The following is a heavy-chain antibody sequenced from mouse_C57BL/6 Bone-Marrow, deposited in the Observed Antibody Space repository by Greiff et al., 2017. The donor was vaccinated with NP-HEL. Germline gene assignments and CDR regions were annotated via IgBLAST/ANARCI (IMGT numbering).Heavy chain of an antibody. D-gene: IGHD2-2*01. J-gene: IGHJ2*01. CDR1: GYTFTSYG. Sequence: VQLQQSGAELARPGASVKLSCKASGYTFTSYGISWVKQRTGQGLEWIGEIYPRSGNTYYNEKFKGKATLTADKSSSTAFMGLRSLTSEDSAVYFCARLVDHYCDYWGQGTTLTVSS. CDR3: ARLVDHYCDY. V-gene: IGHV1-81*01. CDR2: IYPRSGNT.